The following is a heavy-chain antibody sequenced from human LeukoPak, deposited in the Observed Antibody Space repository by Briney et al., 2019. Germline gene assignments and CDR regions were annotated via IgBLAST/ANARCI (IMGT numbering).Heavy chain of an antibody. Sequence: PSETLSPICTVSGGSITTYYWSWIRQPPGKGLEWIGYIYYSGNTNYNPSLKSRVTISVDTSKNQFSLKLSSVTAADTAVYYCARSDGVYGSGWYMDYWGQGTLVTVSS. CDR3: ARSDGVYGSGWYMDY. V-gene: IGHV4-59*01. CDR2: IYYSGNT. D-gene: IGHD6-19*01. CDR1: GGSITTYY. J-gene: IGHJ4*02.